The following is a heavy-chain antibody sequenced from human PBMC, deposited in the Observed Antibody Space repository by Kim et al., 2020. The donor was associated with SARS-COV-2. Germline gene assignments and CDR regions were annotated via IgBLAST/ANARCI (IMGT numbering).Heavy chain of an antibody. CDR3: ARDQYYYDSSADVGAWFDP. CDR1: GYTFTSYA. CDR2: INAGNGNT. D-gene: IGHD3-22*01. J-gene: IGHJ5*02. V-gene: IGHV1-3*01. Sequence: ASVKVSCKASGYTFTSYAMHWVRQAPGQRLEWMGWINAGNGNTKYSQKFQGRVTITRDTSASTAYMELSSLRSEDTAVYYCARDQYYYDSSADVGAWFDPWGQGTLVTVSS.